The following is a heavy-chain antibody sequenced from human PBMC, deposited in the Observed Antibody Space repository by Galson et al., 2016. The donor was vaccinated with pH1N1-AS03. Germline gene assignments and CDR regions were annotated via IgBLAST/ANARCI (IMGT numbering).Heavy chain of an antibody. V-gene: IGHV1-69*10. CDR3: ARGEEFNYGTLDY. CDR1: GGTFTSHA. Sequence: SVKVSCKASGGTFTSHAVSWMRQAPGQGLEWMGGIILSLGMTHYARDFKDRFTFTADESATTAYMELTSLRSEDTAVFYCARGEEFNYGTLDYWGQGSLVTVSA. J-gene: IGHJ4*02. CDR2: IILSLGMT. D-gene: IGHD1-7*01.